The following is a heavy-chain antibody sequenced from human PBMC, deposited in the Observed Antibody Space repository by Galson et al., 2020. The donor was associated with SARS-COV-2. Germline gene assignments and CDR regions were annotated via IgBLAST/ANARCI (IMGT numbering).Heavy chain of an antibody. CDR2: IYYSGST. J-gene: IGHJ4*02. D-gene: IGHD2-15*01. CDR3: ARGCSGGSCYSFGY. Sequence: ASETLSLTCTVSGGSISSYYWSWIRQPPGQGLEWIGYIYYSGSTNYNPSLKSRVTIPVDTSKNQFFLKLSSVTAADTAVYYCARGCSGGSCYSFGYWGQGTLVTVSS. V-gene: IGHV4-59*01. CDR1: GGSISSYY.